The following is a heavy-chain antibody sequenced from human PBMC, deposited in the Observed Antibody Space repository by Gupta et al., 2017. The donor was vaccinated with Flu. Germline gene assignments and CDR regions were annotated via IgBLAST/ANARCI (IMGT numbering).Heavy chain of an antibody. CDR3: TRGFGSGSPVGGDV. J-gene: IGHJ6*03. CDR1: GFTLTTFW. Sequence: EVQLVESGGGLVQPGGSLRLSCAASGFTLTTFWMSWVRQAPGKGLEWVANMKQDEAEQYYGDSVKGRFTVSKDSAKNSLYLQMNSLRAEDTAVYYCTRGFGSGSPVGGDVWGKGTTVLVSS. V-gene: IGHV3-7*01. D-gene: IGHD3-3*01. CDR2: MKQDEAEQ.